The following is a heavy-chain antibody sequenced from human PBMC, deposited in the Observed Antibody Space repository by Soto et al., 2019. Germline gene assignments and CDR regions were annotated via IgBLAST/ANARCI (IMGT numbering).Heavy chain of an antibody. V-gene: IGHV3-23*01. D-gene: IGHD6-19*01. Sequence: GGSLRLSCAASGFTFSSYAMSWVRQAPGKGLEWVSAISGSGGSTYYADSVKGRFTISRDNSKNTLYLQMNSLRAEDTAVYYCAKDLGFISSPGSLAVGLIYYYGMDVWGQGTTVTVSS. CDR1: GFTFSSYA. CDR3: AKDLGFISSPGSLAVGLIYYYGMDV. CDR2: ISGSGGST. J-gene: IGHJ6*02.